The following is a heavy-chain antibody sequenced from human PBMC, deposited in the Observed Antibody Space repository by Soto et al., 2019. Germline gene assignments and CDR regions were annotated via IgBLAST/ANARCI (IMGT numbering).Heavy chain of an antibody. Sequence: QVQLVESGGGVVQPGRSLRLSCAASGFTFSSYAMHWVRQAPGKGLEWVAVISYDGSNKYYADSVKGRFTISRDNSKNKLYLQMNSQRAEDTAVYYCAIKPSRGSGRYSSDYWGQGTLVTVSS. CDR3: AIKPSRGSGRYSSDY. CDR1: GFTFSSYA. J-gene: IGHJ4*02. CDR2: ISYDGSNK. V-gene: IGHV3-30-3*01. D-gene: IGHD3-10*01.